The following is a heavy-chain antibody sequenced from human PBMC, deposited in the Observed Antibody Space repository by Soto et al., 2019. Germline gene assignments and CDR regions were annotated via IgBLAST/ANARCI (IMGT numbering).Heavy chain of an antibody. CDR1: GGSISSSSYY. J-gene: IGHJ6*03. CDR3: ARRYYYGSGYMDV. D-gene: IGHD3-10*01. Sequence: QLQLQESGPGLVKPSETLSLTCTVSGGSISSSSYYWGWIRQPPGKGLEWIGSIYYSGSTYYSPSLKRRVTLSVDTSKNQVSLKLSSVTAADTAVYYCARRYYYGSGYMDVWGKGTTVTVSS. CDR2: IYYSGST. V-gene: IGHV4-39*01.